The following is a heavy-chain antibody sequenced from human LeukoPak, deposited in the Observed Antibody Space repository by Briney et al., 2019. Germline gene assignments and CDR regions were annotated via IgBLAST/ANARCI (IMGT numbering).Heavy chain of an antibody. CDR2: ISGSGGST. Sequence: PGGSLRLSCAASGFTFSSYAMSWVRQAPGKGLEWVSAISGSGGSTYYADSVKGRFTISRDNSKNTLYLQMNSLRAEDTAVYYCAKNGAPSYYYYMDVWGKGTTVTVSS. CDR3: AKNGAPSYYYYMDV. J-gene: IGHJ6*03. V-gene: IGHV3-23*01. CDR1: GFTFSSYA. D-gene: IGHD1-26*01.